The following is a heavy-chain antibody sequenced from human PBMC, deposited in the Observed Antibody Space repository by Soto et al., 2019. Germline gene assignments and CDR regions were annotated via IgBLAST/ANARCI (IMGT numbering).Heavy chain of an antibody. V-gene: IGHV1-69*01. CDR3: AREDDTTGHYSWFDP. CDR1: GTTFDSFT. Sequence: QVLLVQSGAEVKNPGSSVKVSCKPSGTTFDSFTFNWVRQAPGQGLEWMGGFVPMFGSASIAQRFQGRVRITADAYTGTGYMELSDLRSEDTAIYYCAREDDTTGHYSWFDPRGPGTLVTVSS. D-gene: IGHD3-9*01. CDR2: FVPMFGSA. J-gene: IGHJ5*02.